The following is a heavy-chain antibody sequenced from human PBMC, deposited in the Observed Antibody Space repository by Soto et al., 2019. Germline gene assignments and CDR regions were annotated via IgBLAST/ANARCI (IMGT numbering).Heavy chain of an antibody. CDR3: ARDKNYYGSGWVYYGMDV. Sequence: QVQLVQSGAEEKKPGASVKVSCKASGYTFTSYSIHWVRQAPGQRLEWMGWINAGNGNTKYSQNFQGRVSITRDTSASTAYMELSSLRSEDTAVYYCARDKNYYGSGWVYYGMDVWGQGTTVTVSS. V-gene: IGHV1-3*05. J-gene: IGHJ6*02. CDR1: GYTFTSYS. D-gene: IGHD3-10*01. CDR2: INAGNGNT.